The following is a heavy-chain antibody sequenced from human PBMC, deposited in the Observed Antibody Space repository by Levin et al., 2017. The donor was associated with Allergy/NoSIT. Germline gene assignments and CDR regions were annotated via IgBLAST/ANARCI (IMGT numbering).Heavy chain of an antibody. CDR1: GYTFTNYG. Sequence: GASVKVSCKASGYTFTNYGISWVRQAPGQGLEWMGWISAYNGNTNYAQKLQGRVTMTTDTSTSTAYMELRSLRSDDTAVYYCARAAGQVGAAYYYGMDVWGQGTTVTVSS. CDR2: ISAYNGNT. D-gene: IGHD1-26*01. J-gene: IGHJ6*02. CDR3: ARAAGQVGAAYYYGMDV. V-gene: IGHV1-18*01.